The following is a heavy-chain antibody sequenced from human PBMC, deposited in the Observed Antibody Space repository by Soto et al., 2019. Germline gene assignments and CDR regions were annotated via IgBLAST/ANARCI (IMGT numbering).Heavy chain of an antibody. D-gene: IGHD6-6*01. Sequence: PSETLSLTCAVYGGSFSGYYWSWIRQPPGKGLEWIGEINHSGSTNYNPSLKSRVTISVDTSKNQFSLKLSSVTAADTAVYYCARGYSNSLMGYYYGMDVWGQGTTVTVSS. J-gene: IGHJ6*02. V-gene: IGHV4-34*01. CDR2: INHSGST. CDR3: ARGYSNSLMGYYYGMDV. CDR1: GGSFSGYY.